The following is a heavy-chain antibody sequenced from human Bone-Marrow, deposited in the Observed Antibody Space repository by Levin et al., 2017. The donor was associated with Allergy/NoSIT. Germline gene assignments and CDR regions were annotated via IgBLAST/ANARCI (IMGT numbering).Heavy chain of an antibody. CDR3: ARYSYDSSGYSPYYYDGMDV. CDR1: GYSFTSYG. Sequence: GESLKISCKASGYSFTSYGISWVRQAPGQGLEWMGWISGYNGKTKYAQKVQGRVTITIDRSTSTAHMELRSLRIDDTAVYFCARYSYDSSGYSPYYYDGMDVWGQGTTVTVSS. D-gene: IGHD3-22*01. V-gene: IGHV1-18*01. J-gene: IGHJ6*02. CDR2: ISGYNGKT.